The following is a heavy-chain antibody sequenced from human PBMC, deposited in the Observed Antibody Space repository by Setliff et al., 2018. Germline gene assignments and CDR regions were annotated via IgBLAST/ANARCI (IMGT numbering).Heavy chain of an antibody. V-gene: IGHV3-15*01. D-gene: IGHD6-13*01. J-gene: IGHJ4*02. CDR1: GGSFSDYW. CDR3: TTAPLAAASTC. Sequence: ETLSLTCAAYGGSFSDYWWSWIRQLPGKGLEWVGRIKSKTDGGTTDYAAPVKGSFTISRDDSKNTLYLQMNSLKTEDTAVYYCTTAPLAAASTCWGQGTLVTVSS. CDR2: IKSKTDGGTT.